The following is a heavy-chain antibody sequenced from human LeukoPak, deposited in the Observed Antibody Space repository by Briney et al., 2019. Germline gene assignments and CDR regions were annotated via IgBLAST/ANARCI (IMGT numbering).Heavy chain of an antibody. CDR2: FDPEDGET. CDR3: ARGGYCGGDCFGAFDI. D-gene: IGHD2-21*01. Sequence: ASVKVSCKVSGYTLTELSMHWVRQAPGKGLEWMGGFDPEDGETIYAQKFQGRVTITADESTSTAYMELSSLRSEDTAVYYCARGGYCGGDCFGAFDIWGQGTMVTVSS. CDR1: GYTLTELS. V-gene: IGHV1-24*01. J-gene: IGHJ3*02.